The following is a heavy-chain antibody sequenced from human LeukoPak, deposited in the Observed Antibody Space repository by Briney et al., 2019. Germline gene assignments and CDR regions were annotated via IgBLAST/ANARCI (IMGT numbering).Heavy chain of an antibody. CDR3: ARHEDYGDYVSEFDY. CDR2: IYYSGST. J-gene: IGHJ4*02. CDR1: GGSISSSSYY. Sequence: PSETLSLTCTVSGGSISSSSYYWGWIRQPPGKGLEWIGSIYYSGSTYYNPSLKSRVTISVGTSKNRFSLKLSSVTAADTAVYYCARHEDYGDYVSEFDYWGQGTLVTVSS. V-gene: IGHV4-39*01. D-gene: IGHD4-17*01.